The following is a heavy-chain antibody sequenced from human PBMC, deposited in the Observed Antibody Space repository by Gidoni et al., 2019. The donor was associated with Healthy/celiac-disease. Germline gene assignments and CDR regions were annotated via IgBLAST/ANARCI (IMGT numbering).Heavy chain of an antibody. CDR1: GLTFRSYW. CDR3: ARDRWVPAY. CDR2: IKQDRSEK. Sequence: EVQLVESGGGLVQPGGSLRPSCAASGLTFRSYWMRWVRQAPGTGLGWMANIKQDRSEKYYVDSVKGRFTISRDNAKNSLYLQMNSLRAEDTAVYYCARDRWVPAYWGQGTLVTVSS. V-gene: IGHV3-7*01. D-gene: IGHD2-2*01. J-gene: IGHJ4*02.